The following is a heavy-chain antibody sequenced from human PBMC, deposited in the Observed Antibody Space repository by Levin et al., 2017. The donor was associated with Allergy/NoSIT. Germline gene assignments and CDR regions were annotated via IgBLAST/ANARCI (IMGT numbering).Heavy chain of an antibody. D-gene: IGHD5-12*01. J-gene: IGHJ4*02. Sequence: LSLPCAASGFTFRSYGMHWVRQAPGKGLEWVAVISYDGSNKYYADSVKGRFTISRDNSKNTLYLQMNSLRAEDTAVYYCAKGSGYSGYDYFDYWGQGTLVTVSS. CDR3: AKGSGYSGYDYFDY. CDR1: GFTFRSYG. CDR2: ISYDGSNK. V-gene: IGHV3-30*18.